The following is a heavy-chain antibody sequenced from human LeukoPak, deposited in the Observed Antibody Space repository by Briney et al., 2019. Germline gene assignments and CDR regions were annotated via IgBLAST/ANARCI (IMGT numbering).Heavy chain of an antibody. J-gene: IGHJ5*02. D-gene: IGHD6-19*01. CDR1: GGSLSSSSYY. Sequence: SETLSLTCTVSGGSLSSSSYYWSWIRQPPGKGLEWIGYIYYSGSTNYNPSLKGRVTISVDTSKNPFSLKLSSVIAADTAVYYCARVDSSGWYVPSKGWFDPWGQGTLVTVSS. V-gene: IGHV4-61*01. CDR3: ARVDSSGWYVPSKGWFDP. CDR2: IYYSGST.